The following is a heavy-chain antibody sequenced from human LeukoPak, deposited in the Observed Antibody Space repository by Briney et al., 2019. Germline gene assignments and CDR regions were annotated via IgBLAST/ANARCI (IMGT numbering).Heavy chain of an antibody. J-gene: IGHJ2*01. CDR1: GVTIGDYA. D-gene: IGHD3-3*02. CDR2: LYSGSST. Sequence: PGGSLRLSCTASGVTIGDYAMNWVRQAPGKGLEWVSILYSGSSTYYADSVEGRFTISRDSSKNTLFLQMNDLRAEDTAVYYCARVGDHFHWYLDLWGRGTLVTVSS. CDR3: ARVGDHFHWYLDL. V-gene: IGHV3-23*03.